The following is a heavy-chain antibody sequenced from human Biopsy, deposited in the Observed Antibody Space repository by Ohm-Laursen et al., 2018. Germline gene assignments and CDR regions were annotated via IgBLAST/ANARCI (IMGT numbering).Heavy chain of an antibody. CDR3: ARGSNEYGGLYFPH. D-gene: IGHD4-23*01. CDR1: GGSIISYY. CDR2: ISHTGYT. V-gene: IGHV4-59*07. J-gene: IGHJ1*01. Sequence: SDTLSLTCTVSGGSIISYYWTWIRQPPGKGLEWIGHISHTGYTSYKSSLKSRVTISLDISRKHFSLRSTSLVAADTAVYYCARGSNEYGGLYFPHWGRGTLVTVSS.